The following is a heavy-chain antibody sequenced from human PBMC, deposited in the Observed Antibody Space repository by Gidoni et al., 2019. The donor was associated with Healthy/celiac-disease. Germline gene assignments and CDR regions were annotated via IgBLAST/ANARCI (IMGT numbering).Heavy chain of an antibody. Sequence: QVQMVESGGGVGQPGGSLRLSWTASGLAFSSYGMHWVRQAPGKGLEWVAVISYDGSNKYYADSVQGRFTISRDNSKNTLYLQMNSLRAEDKAVYYCAREPGGVAGIDYWGQGTLVTVSS. J-gene: IGHJ4*02. CDR1: GLAFSSYG. V-gene: IGHV3-30*03. CDR3: AREPGGVAGIDY. CDR2: ISYDGSNK. D-gene: IGHD6-19*01.